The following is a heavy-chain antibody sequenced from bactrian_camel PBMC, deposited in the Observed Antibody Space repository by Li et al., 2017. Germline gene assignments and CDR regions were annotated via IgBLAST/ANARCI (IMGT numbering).Heavy chain of an antibody. CDR1: GFSRYPRNRRC. CDR2: IDSDGIA. Sequence: QVQLVESGGGSVQTGESLKLSCAVSGFSRYPRNRRCLGWVRQAPGKEREGVAAIDSDGIAHYADSVRGRFLISKDNRKNTLTLQMNRLKPEDTAVYYCAADVRSKDCHLLSPWEYNLWGQGTQVTVS. V-gene: IGHV3S1*01. D-gene: IGHD7*01. CDR3: AADVRSKDCHLLSPWEYNL. J-gene: IGHJ4*01.